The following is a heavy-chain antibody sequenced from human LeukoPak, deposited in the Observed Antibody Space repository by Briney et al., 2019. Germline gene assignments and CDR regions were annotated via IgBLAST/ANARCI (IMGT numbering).Heavy chain of an antibody. CDR1: GYTFTSYD. V-gene: IGHV1-8*01. Sequence: GASVKVSCKASGYTFTSYDINWVRQATGQGLEWMGWMNPNSGNTAYAQKFQGRVTMTRNTSISTAYMELSSLRSEDTAVYYCARGRHCDSTRCQMADDSWGQGTLVAVSS. D-gene: IGHD2-2*01. CDR3: ARGRHCDSTRCQMADDS. J-gene: IGHJ4*02. CDR2: MNPNSGNT.